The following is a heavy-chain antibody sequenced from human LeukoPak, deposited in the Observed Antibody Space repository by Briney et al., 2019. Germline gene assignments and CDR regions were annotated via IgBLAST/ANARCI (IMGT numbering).Heavy chain of an antibody. CDR2: ISCSGSTI. CDR3: AAVIRWLGNDY. V-gene: IGHV3-48*03. CDR1: GFTFSSYE. Sequence: PGGSLRLSCAASGFTFSSYEMNWVRQAPGKGLEWVSYISCSGSTIYYADSVKGRFTISRDNAKNSLYLQMNSLRAEDTAVYYCAAVIRWLGNDYWGQGTLVTVSS. J-gene: IGHJ4*02. D-gene: IGHD5-24*01.